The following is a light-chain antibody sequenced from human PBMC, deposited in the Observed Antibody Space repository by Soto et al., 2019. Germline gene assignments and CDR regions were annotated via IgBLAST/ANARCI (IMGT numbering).Light chain of an antibody. CDR1: SSDIGGYNY. V-gene: IGLV2-14*01. Sequence: QSALTQPASVSGSPGQSITISCTGTSSDIGGYNYVSWYQQHPGKAPKLMIYDVTHRPSGISHRFSGSKSGNTASLTISGLQAEDEADYYCSSYTSNNTYVFGTGTKLTVL. CDR3: SSYTSNNTYV. J-gene: IGLJ1*01. CDR2: DVT.